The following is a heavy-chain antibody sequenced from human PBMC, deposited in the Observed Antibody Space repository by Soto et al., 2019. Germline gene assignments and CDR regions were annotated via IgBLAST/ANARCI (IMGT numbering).Heavy chain of an antibody. CDR3: VKELDGNSGAGRDV. J-gene: IGHJ6*02. CDR1: GYTFTRNG. V-gene: IGHV1-18*01. D-gene: IGHD1-26*01. CDR2: ISPNSGNI. Sequence: QVHLVQSGAEVKKPGASVNVSCKTSGYTFTRNGISWVRQAPGQGLEWMGWISPNSGNIKYAQKLQGRVIMTTDTSTSTSYRELRSLRSDDTAVYYCVKELDGNSGAGRDVWGPRTTVNVS.